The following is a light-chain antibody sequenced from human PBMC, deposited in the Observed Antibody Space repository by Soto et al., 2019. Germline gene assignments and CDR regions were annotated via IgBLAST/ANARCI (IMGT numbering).Light chain of an antibody. V-gene: IGLV2-11*01. CDR1: SSDVGGYNY. J-gene: IGLJ3*02. CDR3: CSYAGSYTWG. CDR2: GVS. Sequence: QSALTQPRSVSGSPGQSVTISCTGSSSDVGGYNYVSWYQHHPGKAPKLMIYGVSMRPSGVPDRFSGSKSGNTASLTISGLQAEDEADYYCCSYAGSYTWGFGGGTQLTVL.